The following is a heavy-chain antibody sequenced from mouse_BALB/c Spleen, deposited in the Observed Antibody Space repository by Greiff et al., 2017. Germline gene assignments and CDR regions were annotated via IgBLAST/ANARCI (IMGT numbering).Heavy chain of an antibody. Sequence: EVQLVESGGGLVKPGGSLKLSCAASGFTFSSYAMSWVRQTPEKRLEWVASISSGGSTYYPDSVKGRFTISRDNARNILYLQMSSLRSEDTAMYYCARGYDYDVRDAMDYWGQGTSVTVSS. D-gene: IGHD2-4*01. J-gene: IGHJ4*01. CDR2: ISSGGST. V-gene: IGHV5-6-5*01. CDR1: GFTFSSYA. CDR3: ARGYDYDVRDAMDY.